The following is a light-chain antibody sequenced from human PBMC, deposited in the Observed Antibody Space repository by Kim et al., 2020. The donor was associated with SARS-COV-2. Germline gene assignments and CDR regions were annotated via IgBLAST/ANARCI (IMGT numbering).Light chain of an antibody. CDR2: AAS. CDR3: QQSYSIPYT. J-gene: IGKJ2*01. Sequence: DIQMTQSPSSLSASVGDRVSITCRASQSISSYLNWYRQKPGKAPKLLIYAASSLQSEVPSRFSGSGSGTDFTLTISSLQPEDFATYYCQQSYSIPYTFGQGTKLEI. V-gene: IGKV1-39*01. CDR1: QSISSY.